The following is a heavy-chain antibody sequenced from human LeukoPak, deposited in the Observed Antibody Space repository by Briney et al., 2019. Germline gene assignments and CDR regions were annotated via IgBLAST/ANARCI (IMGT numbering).Heavy chain of an antibody. D-gene: IGHD3-10*01. Sequence: PGGSLRLSCAASGFTFSDHRMDWVRQAPGKGLEWVGRTRNKANSYTTEYAASVKGRFTISRDDSKKSLYLQMNSLKTEDTAVYYCARESGGGVLGYFDLWGRGTLVSVSS. CDR1: GFTFSDHR. CDR2: TRNKANSYTT. CDR3: ARESGGGVLGYFDL. J-gene: IGHJ2*01. V-gene: IGHV3-72*01.